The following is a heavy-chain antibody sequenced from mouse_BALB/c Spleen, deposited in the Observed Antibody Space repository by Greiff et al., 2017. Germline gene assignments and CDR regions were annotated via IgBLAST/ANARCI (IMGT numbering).Heavy chain of an antibody. D-gene: IGHD1-2*01. Sequence: QVQLQQSGAELVRPGSSVKISCKASGYAFSSYWMNWVKQRPGQGLEWIGQIYPGDGDTNYNGKFKGKATLTADKSSSTAYMQLSSLTSEDSAVYYCARRRGYYGYGFAYWGQGTLVTVSA. CDR3: ARRRGYYGYGFAY. CDR1: GYAFSSYW. V-gene: IGHV1-80*01. J-gene: IGHJ3*01. CDR2: IYPGDGDT.